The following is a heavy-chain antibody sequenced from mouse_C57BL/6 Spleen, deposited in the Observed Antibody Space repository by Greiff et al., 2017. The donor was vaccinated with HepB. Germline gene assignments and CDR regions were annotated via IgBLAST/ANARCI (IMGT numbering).Heavy chain of an antibody. CDR1: GYAFSSSW. D-gene: IGHD2-14*01. CDR3: ARSRYPYFDY. Sequence: VKLQESGPELVKPGASVKISCKASGYAFSSSWMNWVKQRPGKGLEWIGRIYPGDGDTNYNGKFKGKATLTADKSSSTAYMQLSSLTSEDSAVYFCARSRYPYFDYWGQGTTLTVSS. CDR2: IYPGDGDT. V-gene: IGHV1-82*01. J-gene: IGHJ2*01.